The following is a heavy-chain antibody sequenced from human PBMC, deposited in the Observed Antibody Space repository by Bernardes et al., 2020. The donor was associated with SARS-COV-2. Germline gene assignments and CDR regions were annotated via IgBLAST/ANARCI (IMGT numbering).Heavy chain of an antibody. CDR2: ISGSGGST. J-gene: IGHJ4*02. Sequence: GGSLRLSCAASGFTFSSYAMSWVRQAPGKGLEWVSAISGSGGSTYYADSVKGRFTISRDNSKNTLYLQMNSLRAEDTAVYYCAKASIIMYSSSWYYFDYWGQGTLVTVSS. CDR1: GFTFSSYA. D-gene: IGHD6-13*01. CDR3: AKASIIMYSSSWYYFDY. V-gene: IGHV3-23*01.